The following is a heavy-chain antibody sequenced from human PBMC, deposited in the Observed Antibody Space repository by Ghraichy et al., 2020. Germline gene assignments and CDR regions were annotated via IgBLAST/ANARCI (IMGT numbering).Heavy chain of an antibody. Sequence: GRSLRLSCAASGFTFSNYAMSWVRQAPGKGLEWVSTISGSGDSTYYADSVKGRFTISRDSSKNTLYVQMNSLRAEDTAVYYCAKELIGYTYGPGDYWGQGTLVTVSS. CDR1: GFTFSNYA. CDR2: ISGSGDST. V-gene: IGHV3-23*01. D-gene: IGHD5-18*01. J-gene: IGHJ4*02. CDR3: AKELIGYTYGPGDY.